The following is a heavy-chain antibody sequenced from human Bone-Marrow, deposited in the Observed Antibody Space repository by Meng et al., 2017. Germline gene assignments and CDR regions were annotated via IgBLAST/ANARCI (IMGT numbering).Heavy chain of an antibody. CDR2: IWYDGSNK. Sequence: GGSPRPSCAASGFIFSSYGMHWVRQAPGKGLEWVAVIWYDGSNKYYADSVKGRFTISRDNSKNTLYLQMNSLSAEDTAVYYCARGLGQLAPWGQGTLVTVSS. CDR1: GFIFSSYG. CDR3: ARGLGQLAP. V-gene: IGHV3-33*01. D-gene: IGHD6-6*01. J-gene: IGHJ5*02.